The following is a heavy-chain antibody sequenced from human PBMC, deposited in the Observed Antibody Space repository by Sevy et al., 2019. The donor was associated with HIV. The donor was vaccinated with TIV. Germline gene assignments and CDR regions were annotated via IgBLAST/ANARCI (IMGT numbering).Heavy chain of an antibody. CDR3: AKQDNWNDFPFEY. CDR1: GITFSSHA. CDR2: ISYDGSNK. V-gene: IGHV3-30*18. Sequence: GGSLRLSCAASGITFSSHAMHWVRQAPGKGLEWVAVISYDGSNKHYADSVKGRFTISRDNSKNTLYLQMNSLRAEDTAVYYCAKQDNWNDFPFEYWGQGTLVTVSS. J-gene: IGHJ4*02. D-gene: IGHD1-1*01.